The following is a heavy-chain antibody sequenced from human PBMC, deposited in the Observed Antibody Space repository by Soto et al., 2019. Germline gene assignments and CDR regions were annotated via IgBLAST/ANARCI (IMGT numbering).Heavy chain of an antibody. J-gene: IGHJ4*02. V-gene: IGHV3-7*03. CDR2: IKQDGSET. Sequence: GGSLRLSCAASGFTFSSYWMSWVRQAPGKGLEWVANIKQDGSETYYVDSLKGRFSISRDNAKNSLYLQMNSLRAEDTAVYYCARGTYSSGWYPDYFDYWGQGNPVTVSS. CDR1: GFTFSSYW. CDR3: ARGTYSSGWYPDYFDY. D-gene: IGHD6-19*01.